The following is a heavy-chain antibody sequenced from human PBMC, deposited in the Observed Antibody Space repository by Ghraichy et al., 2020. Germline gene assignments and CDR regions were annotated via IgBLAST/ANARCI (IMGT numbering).Heavy chain of an antibody. V-gene: IGHV4-34*08. CDR1: GGTFNGYY. D-gene: IGHD1-7*01. J-gene: IGHJ4*02. CDR2: INHSGRT. CDR3: ARLAGTFLRYFDN. Sequence: ESLNISCAVYGGTFNGYYWSWIRQPPGKGLEWIGEINHSGRTSYNPSFESRVIISVDTSKNQFSLELSSVTAADTAVYYCARLAGTFLRYFDNWGQGTLVAVSS.